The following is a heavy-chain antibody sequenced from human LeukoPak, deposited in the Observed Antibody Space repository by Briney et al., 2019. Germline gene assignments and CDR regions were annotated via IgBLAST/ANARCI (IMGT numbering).Heavy chain of an antibody. V-gene: IGHV5-51*01. CDR2: IFPGDSDS. CDR3: AKLSGDYYGMDV. J-gene: IGHJ6*02. CDR1: GYTFTNYW. D-gene: IGHD3-10*01. Sequence: GESLKISCKGSGYTFTNYWIGWVRQMPGKGLEWMGIIFPGDSDSRYSPSFQGQVTISADKSISVAYLQWRSLKASDTALYYCAKLSGDYYGMDVWGQGTTVTVSS.